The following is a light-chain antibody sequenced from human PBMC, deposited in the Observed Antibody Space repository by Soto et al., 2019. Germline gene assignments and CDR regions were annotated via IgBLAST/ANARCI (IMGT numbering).Light chain of an antibody. J-gene: IGKJ1*01. V-gene: IGKV1-5*01. CDR1: QSMNKW. CDR2: DVS. CDR3: QHYNGYSWT. Sequence: DIQLTQSPSLLSASVRDRVTITCRASQSMNKWLAWYQQKPGKAPKLLIYDVSVLESGVPARFSGSGSGTEVTLTISSLQPEDFVMYYCQHYNGYSWTFGQGTKIEV.